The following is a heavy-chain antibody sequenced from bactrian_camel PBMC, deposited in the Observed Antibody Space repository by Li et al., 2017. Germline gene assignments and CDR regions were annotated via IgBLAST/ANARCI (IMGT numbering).Heavy chain of an antibody. CDR1: GYTFNTY. Sequence: QLVESGGGSALAGGSVRLSCAASGYTFNTYSWFRQAPGQEREGVAAIDTGDGSTYYLNSVEGRFTISHDNAKNTLYLQMNSLKPEDTAMYYCAASRGVASLSAMTYAYWGQGTQVTVS. CDR3: AASRGVASLSAMTYAY. V-gene: IGHV3S28*01. J-gene: IGHJ4*01. D-gene: IGHD1*01. CDR2: IDTGDGST.